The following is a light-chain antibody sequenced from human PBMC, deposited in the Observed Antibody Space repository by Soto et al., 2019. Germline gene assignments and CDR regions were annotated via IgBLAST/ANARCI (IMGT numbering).Light chain of an antibody. Sequence: DIVMTQSPESLAVSLGERATINCKSSQTVLYSPNNKNYLAWYQQKPGQPPKLLINWASTRNSWVPDRFIGSGSGTDFTLTISGLQAEDVAVYYCQQYDNTPVTFGQGTKLEIK. CDR2: WAS. CDR1: QTVLYSPNNKNY. CDR3: QQYDNTPVT. J-gene: IGKJ2*01. V-gene: IGKV4-1*01.